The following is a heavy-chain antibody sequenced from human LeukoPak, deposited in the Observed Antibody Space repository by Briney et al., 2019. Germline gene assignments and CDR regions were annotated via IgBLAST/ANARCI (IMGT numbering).Heavy chain of an antibody. V-gene: IGHV4-59*01. CDR3: ARVSGYDWESFYDY. J-gene: IGHJ4*02. Sequence: TSETLSLTCTVSGGSISSYYWSWIRQPPGKGLEWIGYIYYSGSTNYNPSLKSRVTISVDTSKNQFSLKLSSVTAADTAMYYCARVSGYDWESFYDYWGQGSLVTVSS. D-gene: IGHD5-12*01. CDR2: IYYSGST. CDR1: GGSISSYY.